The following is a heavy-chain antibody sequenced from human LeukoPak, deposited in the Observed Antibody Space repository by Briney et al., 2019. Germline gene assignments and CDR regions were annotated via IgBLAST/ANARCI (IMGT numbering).Heavy chain of an antibody. J-gene: IGHJ4*02. V-gene: IGHV3-23*01. CDR3: AKDQGSSGWFVRDDY. CDR1: GFTFSIYA. Sequence: PGGSLRLSCAASGFTFSIYAMRSVRQAPGKGLEWVSGISGSGGSTYYADSVKGRFTISRDNSKKTLYLHMFSLSAHDTAVHYFAKDQGSSGWFVRDDYWGQGTLVTVSS. CDR2: ISGSGGST. D-gene: IGHD6-19*01.